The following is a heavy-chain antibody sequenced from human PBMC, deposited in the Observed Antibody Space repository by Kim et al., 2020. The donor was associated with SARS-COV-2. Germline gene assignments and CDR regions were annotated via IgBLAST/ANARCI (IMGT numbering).Heavy chain of an antibody. Sequence: SETLSLTCAVSGASISSTYYSWSWIRQPPGKDLEWIGYIYHSGSTYYNPSLKSRVTMSVDRSENQFSLTLTSVTAADTAVYYCASSVSTIARFFQHWGPG. J-gene: IGHJ1*01. CDR2: IYHSGST. V-gene: IGHV4-30-2*01. CDR3: ASSVSTIARFFQH. CDR1: GASISSTYYS. D-gene: IGHD2-2*01.